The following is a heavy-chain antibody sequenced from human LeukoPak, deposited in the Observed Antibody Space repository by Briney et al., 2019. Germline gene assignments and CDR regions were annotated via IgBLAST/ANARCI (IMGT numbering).Heavy chain of an antibody. CDR3: AAPAGTNY. J-gene: IGHJ4*02. CDR2: ISYDGGNK. V-gene: IGHV3-30*04. D-gene: IGHD6-13*01. CDR1: GFTFSSYA. Sequence: PGRSLRLSCAASGFTFSSYAMHWVRQAPGKGLEWVAVISYDGGNKYYADSVKGRFTISRDNSKNTLYLQMNSLRAEDTAVYYCAAPAGTNYWGQGTLVTVSS.